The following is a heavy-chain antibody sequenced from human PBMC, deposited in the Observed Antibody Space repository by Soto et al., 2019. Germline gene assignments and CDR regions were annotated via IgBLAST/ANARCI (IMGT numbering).Heavy chain of an antibody. CDR3: ARGLVITIFGVVIIHPFDY. Sequence: SQTLSLTCAISGDSVSSNSAAWNWIRQSPSRGLEWLGRTYYRSKWYNDYAVSVKSRITINPDTSKNQFSLQLNSVTPEDTAVYYCARGLVITIFGVVIIHPFDYWGQGTLVTVSS. CDR1: GDSVSSNSAA. D-gene: IGHD3-3*01. J-gene: IGHJ4*02. CDR2: TYYRSKWYN. V-gene: IGHV6-1*01.